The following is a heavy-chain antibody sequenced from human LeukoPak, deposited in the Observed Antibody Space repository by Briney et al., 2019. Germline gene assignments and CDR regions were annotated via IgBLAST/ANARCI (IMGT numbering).Heavy chain of an antibody. CDR3: ARDKWVKVGNSWRQYGMDV. CDR2: RYYSGST. D-gene: IGHD6-13*01. Sequence: SETLSLTCTVSGGSISSDDYYWNWIRQPPGKGLEWIGYRYYSGSTYYNPSLQTRVVISKDKSKNQISLNLSSVTTADTAVYYCARDKWVKVGNSWRQYGMDVWGQGTTVTVSS. V-gene: IGHV4-30-4*01. J-gene: IGHJ6*02. CDR1: GGSISSDDYY.